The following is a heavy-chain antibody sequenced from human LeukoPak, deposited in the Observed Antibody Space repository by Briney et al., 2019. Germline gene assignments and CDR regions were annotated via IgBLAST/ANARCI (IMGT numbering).Heavy chain of an antibody. V-gene: IGHV1-46*01. D-gene: IGHD7-27*01. J-gene: IGHJ4*02. CDR3: ATGDLEHGIDY. CDR2: INPSDGSA. Sequence: ASVKVSCKASGYTFTSNYMHWVRQAPGQGLEWMGIINPSDGSANSAQKFQGRVTMTRDTSTSTVYMELSSLRSEDTAVYYCATGDLEHGIDYWGQGTLVTVSS. CDR1: GYTFTSNY.